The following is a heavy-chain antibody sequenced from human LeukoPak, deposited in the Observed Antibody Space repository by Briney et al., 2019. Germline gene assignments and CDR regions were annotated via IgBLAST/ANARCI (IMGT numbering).Heavy chain of an antibody. V-gene: IGHV4-59*01. Sequence: PSVTLALTCTVSGGTISRYYLIWIRQPPGKGLEWMGSIYYSGSNNYNPSLKGRVTISVDTSKNQFPLNLSTVTPADTAAYYCAPVIEKYYYYYMVVSGEGATVTVSS. CDR1: GGTISRYY. J-gene: IGHJ6*03. CDR2: IYYSGSN. CDR3: APVIEKYYYYYMVV. D-gene: IGHD3-16*02.